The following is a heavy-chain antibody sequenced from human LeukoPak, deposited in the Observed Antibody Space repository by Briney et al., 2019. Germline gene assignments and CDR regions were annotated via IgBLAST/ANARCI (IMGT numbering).Heavy chain of an antibody. CDR1: GFTFSSYA. V-gene: IGHV3-23*01. CDR2: ISGSGGST. CDR3: AKSDCGGDCYLLDY. Sequence: GGSLRLSCAASGFTFSSYAMSWVRQAPGKGLEWVSAISGSGGSTYYADSVKGRFTISRDNSKNTLYLQMNSLRAEDTAVYYCAKSDCGGDCYLLDYWGQGTLVTVSS. J-gene: IGHJ4*02. D-gene: IGHD2-21*02.